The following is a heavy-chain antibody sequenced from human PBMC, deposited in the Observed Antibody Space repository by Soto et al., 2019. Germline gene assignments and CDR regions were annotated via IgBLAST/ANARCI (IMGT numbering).Heavy chain of an antibody. D-gene: IGHD5-12*01. CDR1: GFTFSSYA. J-gene: IGHJ1*01. Sequence: GGSLRLSCAASGFTFSSYAMSWVRQAPGKGLEWVSAISGSDGSTYYADSVKGRFTISRDNSKNTLYLQMNSLRAEDTAVYYCAKVQVDHLPSGYGDEYFQHWGQGTLVTVSS. V-gene: IGHV3-23*01. CDR2: ISGSDGST. CDR3: AKVQVDHLPSGYGDEYFQH.